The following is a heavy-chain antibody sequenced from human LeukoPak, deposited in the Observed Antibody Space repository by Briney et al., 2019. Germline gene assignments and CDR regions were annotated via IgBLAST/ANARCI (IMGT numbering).Heavy chain of an antibody. D-gene: IGHD2-2*01. V-gene: IGHV1-2*02. Sequence: ASVKVSCKASGYTFTDYYMHWVRQAPGQGFEWMGWINPNDGDANYAQKFQGRVTMTRDTSISTAHMEVSRLRSDDTAVYYCARANFLYCSSTTCLFDYWGQGTLVTVS. CDR2: INPNDGDA. CDR3: ARANFLYCSSTTCLFDY. CDR1: GYTFTDYY. J-gene: IGHJ4*02.